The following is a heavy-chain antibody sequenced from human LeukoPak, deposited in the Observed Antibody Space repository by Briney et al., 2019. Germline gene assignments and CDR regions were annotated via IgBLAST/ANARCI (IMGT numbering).Heavy chain of an antibody. CDR1: GFTFTNYA. CDR3: VKEERYCSSISCYYDY. CDR2: ISGSGGST. V-gene: IGHV3-23*01. J-gene: IGHJ4*02. D-gene: IGHD2-2*01. Sequence: GGSLRLSCVASGFTFTNYAMSWVRQAPGKGLEWVSDISGSGGSTYYADSVKGRFTISRDNSKNTLYLQMNSLRAEDTAIYYCVKEERYCSSISCYYDYWGQGTLVTVSS.